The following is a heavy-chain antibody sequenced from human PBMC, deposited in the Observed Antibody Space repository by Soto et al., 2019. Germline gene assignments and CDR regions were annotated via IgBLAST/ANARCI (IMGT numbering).Heavy chain of an antibody. V-gene: IGHV3-74*01. CDR1: GFTFSSYW. CDR3: ARDGGYCSGGSCYSPVD. CDR2: INSDGSST. Sequence: EVPLVESGGGLVQPGGSLRLSCAASGFTFSSYWMHWVRQAPGKGLVWVSRINSDGSSTSYADSVKGRFTISRDNAKNTLDLQMNSLRAEDTAVYYCARDGGYCSGGSCYSPVDWGQGTLVTVSS. D-gene: IGHD2-15*01. J-gene: IGHJ4*02.